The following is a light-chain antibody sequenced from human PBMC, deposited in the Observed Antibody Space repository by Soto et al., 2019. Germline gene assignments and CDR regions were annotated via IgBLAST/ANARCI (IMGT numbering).Light chain of an antibody. CDR1: QSISSW. V-gene: IGKV1-5*01. Sequence: DIQMTQSPSTLSASVGDRVTITCRASQSISSWLAWYQQKPGKAPKLLIYDASSLESGVPSRFSGSGSGTEFTLTISSPQPDDFATYYCQQYKIYSQTFGQGTRVEIK. CDR2: DAS. CDR3: QQYKIYSQT. J-gene: IGKJ1*01.